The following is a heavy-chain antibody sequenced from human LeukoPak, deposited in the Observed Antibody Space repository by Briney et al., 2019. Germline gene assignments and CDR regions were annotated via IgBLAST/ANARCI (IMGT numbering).Heavy chain of an antibody. J-gene: IGHJ4*02. V-gene: IGHV4-34*01. CDR2: INHSGST. CDR1: GGSFSGYY. CDR3: ARARAMKTRGYFDY. D-gene: IGHD3-10*01. Sequence: SETLSLTCAVYGGSFSGYYWSWIRQPPGKGLEWIGEINHSGSTNYNPSLKSRVTISVDTSKNQFSLKLSSVTAADTAVYYCARARAMKTRGYFDYWGQGTLVTVSS.